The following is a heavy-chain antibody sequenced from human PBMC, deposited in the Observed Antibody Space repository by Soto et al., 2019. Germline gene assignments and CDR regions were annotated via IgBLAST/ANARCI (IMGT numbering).Heavy chain of an antibody. CDR2: IWYDGSNK. CDR3: ARDRGLSSSWEFDY. V-gene: IGHV3-33*01. D-gene: IGHD6-13*01. CDR1: GFTFSSYG. Sequence: GGSLRLSCAASGFTFSSYGMHWVRQAPGKGLEWVAVIWYDGSNKYYADSVKGRFTISRDNSKNTLYLQMNSLRAEDTAVYYCARDRGLSSSWEFDYWGQGTLVTVSS. J-gene: IGHJ4*02.